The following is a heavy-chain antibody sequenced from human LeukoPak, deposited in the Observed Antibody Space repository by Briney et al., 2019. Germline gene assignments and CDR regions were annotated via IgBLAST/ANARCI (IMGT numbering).Heavy chain of an antibody. CDR3: SGITTNGYFEY. J-gene: IGHJ4*02. CDR2: ISWNSGSI. D-gene: IGHD1-1*01. Sequence: GGSLRLSCAASGFTFDDYAMHWVRQAPGKGLEWVSGISWNSGSIGYADSVKGRFTISRDNAKNSLYLQMNSLRAEDTAVYFCSGITTNGYFEYWGQGALVTVSS. CDR1: GFTFDDYA. V-gene: IGHV3-9*01.